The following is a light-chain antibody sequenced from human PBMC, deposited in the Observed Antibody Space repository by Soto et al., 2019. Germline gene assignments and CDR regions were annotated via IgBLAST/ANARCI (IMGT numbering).Light chain of an antibody. J-gene: IGKJ1*01. Sequence: DIVMTQSPDSLAVSLGERATINCRASQSVSSSYLAWYQQKPGQAPRLLIYGASSRATGIPDRFSGSGSGTDFTLTISRLEPEDFAVYYCQQYGSSPWTFGQGTKVDIK. CDR2: GAS. V-gene: IGKV3-20*01. CDR3: QQYGSSPWT. CDR1: QSVSSSY.